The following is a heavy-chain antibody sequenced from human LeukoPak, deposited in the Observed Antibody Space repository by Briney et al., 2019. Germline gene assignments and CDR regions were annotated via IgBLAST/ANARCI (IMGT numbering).Heavy chain of an antibody. CDR3: ASGTMVNPDY. J-gene: IGHJ4*02. CDR2: INSDGSST. V-gene: IGHV3-74*01. Sequence: GGSLRLSCAASGFSFSSYAMSWVRQAPGKGLVWVSRINSDGSSTSYADSVKGRFTISRDNAKNTLYLQMNSLRAEDTAVYYCASGTMVNPDYWGQGTLVTVSS. CDR1: GFSFSSYA. D-gene: IGHD3-10*01.